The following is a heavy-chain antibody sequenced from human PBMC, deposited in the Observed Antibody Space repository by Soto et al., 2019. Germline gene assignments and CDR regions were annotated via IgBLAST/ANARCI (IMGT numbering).Heavy chain of an antibody. J-gene: IGHJ4*02. CDR2: IDEYGSTI. CDR1: GFTFSIYW. Sequence: GGSLRLSCAASGFTFSIYWMHWVRQVPGKGLLWVSRIDEYGSTINYADSVKGRFTISRDNARNTLYLEMNSLRAEDTALYYCTRDIGGKGAYWGQGTLVTVSS. V-gene: IGHV3-74*01. D-gene: IGHD3-10*01. CDR3: TRDIGGKGAY.